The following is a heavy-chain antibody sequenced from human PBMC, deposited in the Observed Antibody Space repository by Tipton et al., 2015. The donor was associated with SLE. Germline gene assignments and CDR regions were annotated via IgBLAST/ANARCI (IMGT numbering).Heavy chain of an antibody. Sequence: TLSLTCTVSDGSISSYYWSWIRQPAGKGLEWIGRIYTSGSTNYNPSLKSRVTMSVDTSKNQFSLKLSSVTAADTAVYYCARDLPGPYSGSYYGAFDIWSQGTMVTVSS. CDR1: DGSISSYY. D-gene: IGHD1-26*01. CDR3: ARDLPGPYSGSYYGAFDI. V-gene: IGHV4-4*07. CDR2: IYTSGST. J-gene: IGHJ3*02.